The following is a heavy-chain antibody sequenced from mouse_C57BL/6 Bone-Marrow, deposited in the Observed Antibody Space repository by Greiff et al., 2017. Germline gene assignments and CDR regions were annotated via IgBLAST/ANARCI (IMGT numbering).Heavy chain of an antibody. CDR2: IYPRSGNT. D-gene: IGHD1-1*01. CDR3: GGWRYCGSSYYFGC. Sequence: VQLQQSGAELARPGASVKLSCKASGYTFTSYGISWVKQRPGQGLEWIGEIYPRSGNTYYNEKFKGKATLTADKSSSTAYMELRSLTSEDSAVYFCGGWRYCGSSYYFGCWGQGTTLTVS. J-gene: IGHJ2*01. CDR1: GYTFTSYG. V-gene: IGHV1-81*01.